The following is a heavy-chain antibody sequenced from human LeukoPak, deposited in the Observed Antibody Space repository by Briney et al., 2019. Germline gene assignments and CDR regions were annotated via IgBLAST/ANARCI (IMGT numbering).Heavy chain of an antibody. J-gene: IGHJ4*02. V-gene: IGHV4-34*01. CDR1: GGSFSGYY. CDR3: ARGGDSSGFVD. D-gene: IGHD3-22*01. Sequence: PSETLSLTCAVYGGSFSGYYWSWIRQPPGKGLEWIGEINHSGSTNYNPSLKSRVTISVDTSKNQFSLKLSSVTAADTAVYYCARGGDSSGFVDWGQGTLVTVSS. CDR2: INHSGST.